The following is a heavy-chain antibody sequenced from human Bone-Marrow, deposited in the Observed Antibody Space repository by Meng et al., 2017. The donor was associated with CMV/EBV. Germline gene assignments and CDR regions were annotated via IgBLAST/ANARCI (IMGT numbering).Heavy chain of an antibody. V-gene: IGHV1-46*01. D-gene: IGHD6-13*01. CDR1: GYTFTSYY. CDR3: ARAGVIAAAGIISKSVADY. CDR2: INPSGGST. J-gene: IGHJ4*02. Sequence: ASVKVSCKASGYTFTSYYMHWVRQAPGQGLEWMGIINPSGGSTSYAQKFQGRVTMTRDTSTSTVYMELSSLRSEDTAVYYWARAGVIAAAGIISKSVADYWGQGTRVTVSS.